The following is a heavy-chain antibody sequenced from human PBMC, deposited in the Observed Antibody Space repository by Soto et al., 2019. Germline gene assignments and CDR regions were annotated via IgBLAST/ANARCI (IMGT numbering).Heavy chain of an antibody. J-gene: IGHJ4*02. CDR3: VRDFDY. V-gene: IGHV3-21*01. CDR1: GFTFSSYS. Sequence: GGSLRLSCAASGFTFSSYSMIWVRQAPGKGLEWVSTVTGSGSSTYYADSVKGRFTISRDNAKNSLYLQMNSLRAEDTAVYYCVRDFDYWGQGTLVTVSS. CDR2: VTGSGSST.